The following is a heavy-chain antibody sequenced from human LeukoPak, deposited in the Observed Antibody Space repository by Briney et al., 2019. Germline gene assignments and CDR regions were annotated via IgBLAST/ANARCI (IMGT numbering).Heavy chain of an antibody. CDR1: GGTFSSYA. V-gene: IGHV1-69*13. J-gene: IGHJ4*02. CDR2: IIPIFGTA. Sequence: ASVKVSCKASGGTFSSYAISWVRQAPGQGLEWMGGIIPIFGTANYAQKFQGRVTITADESTSTAYMELSSLRSEDTAVYYSAREVGVVGALDYWGQGTLVTVSS. CDR3: AREVGVVGALDY. D-gene: IGHD1-26*01.